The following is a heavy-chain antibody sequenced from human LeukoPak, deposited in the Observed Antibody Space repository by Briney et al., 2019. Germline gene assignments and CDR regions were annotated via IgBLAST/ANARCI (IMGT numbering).Heavy chain of an antibody. V-gene: IGHV3-48*02. Sequence: GGSLRLSCAASGFTFSDYSMNWVRQAPGKGLEWVSYITSDTRTIYYADSVRGRLTISRDNAKKSLYLQMNSLRDEDTAIYYCARSVEGNFDYWGQGTLVTVSS. CDR1: GFTFSDYS. CDR2: ITSDTRTI. CDR3: ARSVEGNFDY. J-gene: IGHJ4*02.